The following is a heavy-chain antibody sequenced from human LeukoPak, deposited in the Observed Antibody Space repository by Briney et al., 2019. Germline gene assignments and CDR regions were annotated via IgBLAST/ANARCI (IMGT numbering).Heavy chain of an antibody. D-gene: IGHD1-14*01. CDR3: ASGYNQLLVY. J-gene: IGHJ4*02. CDR2: IRYDGSNK. CDR1: GFTFSLYW. V-gene: IGHV3-30*02. Sequence: GGSLRLSCAASGFTFSLYWMTWVRQAPGKGLEWVAFIRYDGSNKYYADSVKGRFTISRDNSKNTLYLQMNSLRTDDTAVYYCASGYNQLLVYWGQGTLVTVSS.